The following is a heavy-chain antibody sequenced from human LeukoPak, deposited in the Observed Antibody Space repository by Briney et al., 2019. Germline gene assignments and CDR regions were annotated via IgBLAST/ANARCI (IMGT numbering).Heavy chain of an antibody. V-gene: IGHV4-38-2*02. CDR2: IFHSGNT. D-gene: IGHD3-22*01. J-gene: IGHJ4*02. CDR3: ARPGESSGYMWFY. CDR1: GDSITTPYY. Sequence: SETLSLTCTVSGDSITTPYYWGWIRQSPGKGLEWIGSIFHSGNTYYSPSLKNRVTISIDTSKNQFSLRLNSVTAADTAVYYCARPGESSGYMWFYWGQGTLVTVSS.